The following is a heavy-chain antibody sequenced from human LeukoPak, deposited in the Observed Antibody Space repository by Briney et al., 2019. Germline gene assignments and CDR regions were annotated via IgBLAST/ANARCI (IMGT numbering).Heavy chain of an antibody. D-gene: IGHD4-23*01. J-gene: IGHJ4*02. Sequence: GGSLRLSCAASGFTFSSYGMHWVRQAPGKGLEWVAFIRYDGSNKYYANSVKGRFAISRDNSENTLYLQMNSLRAEDTAVYYCANADYGGNSGYDYWGQGTLVTVSS. V-gene: IGHV3-30*02. CDR3: ANADYGGNSGYDY. CDR1: GFTFSSYG. CDR2: IRYDGSNK.